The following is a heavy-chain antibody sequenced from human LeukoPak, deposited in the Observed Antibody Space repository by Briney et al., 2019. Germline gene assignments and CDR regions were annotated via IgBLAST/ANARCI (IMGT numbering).Heavy chain of an antibody. D-gene: IGHD3-3*01. J-gene: IGHJ5*02. Sequence: GGSLRLSCAASGFTFSNYWMHWVRQAPGKGLVWVSRINSDGSFTTYADSVKGRFTISRDNAKNTLNLQMNSLRAEDTAVYYCARSPGKNDFWSGTNWFDPWGPGTLVTVSS. CDR2: INSDGSFT. CDR1: GFTFSNYW. CDR3: ARSPGKNDFWSGTNWFDP. V-gene: IGHV3-74*03.